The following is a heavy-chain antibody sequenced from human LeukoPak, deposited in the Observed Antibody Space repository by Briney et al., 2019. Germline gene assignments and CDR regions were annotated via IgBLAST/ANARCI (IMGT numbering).Heavy chain of an antibody. CDR1: GLTVSSNY. J-gene: IGHJ6*02. CDR3: ARDLGGPNSYFYYGMDV. CDR2: IYSGDTP. D-gene: IGHD3-16*01. Sequence: GGSLRLSCAASGLTVSSNYMSWVRQAPGKGLEWVSVIYSGDTPYYADSVKGRFTISRDNAENSLYLQMTNLRGEDTAVYYCARDLGGPNSYFYYGMDVWGQGTTVTVSS. V-gene: IGHV3-53*01.